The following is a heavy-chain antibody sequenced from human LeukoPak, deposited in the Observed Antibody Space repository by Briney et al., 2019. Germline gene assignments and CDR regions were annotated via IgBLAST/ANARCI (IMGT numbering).Heavy chain of an antibody. CDR3: ARAEWPPELDP. D-gene: IGHD3-3*01. CDR1: GGTFSSYA. Sequence: ASVKVSCKASGGTFSSYAISWVRQAPGQGLKWMGGIIPIFGTANYAQKFQGRVTITTDESTSTAYMELSSLRSEDTAVYYCARAEWPPELDPWGQGTLVTVSS. V-gene: IGHV1-69*05. CDR2: IIPIFGTA. J-gene: IGHJ5*02.